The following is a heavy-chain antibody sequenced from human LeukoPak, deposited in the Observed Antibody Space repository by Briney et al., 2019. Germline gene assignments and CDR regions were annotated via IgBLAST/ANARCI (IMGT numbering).Heavy chain of an antibody. CDR1: GYTFTGYY. CDR3: ARGIATTRFA. J-gene: IGHJ5*02. V-gene: IGHV1-2*02. D-gene: IGHD1/OR15-1a*01. Sequence: ASVKVSCKASGYTFTGYYIQWIRQAPGQGLEWLGWINPNSGGTNYAQKFQGRVTMTRDTSITTAYMDLSSLKSDDTAVYYCARGIATTRFAWGQGTLITVSS. CDR2: INPNSGGT.